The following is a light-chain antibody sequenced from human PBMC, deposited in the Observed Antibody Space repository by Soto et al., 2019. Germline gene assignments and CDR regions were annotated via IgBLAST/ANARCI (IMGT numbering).Light chain of an antibody. CDR1: SSDIGEYNY. Sequence: QSALTQPASLSGSPGQSITISCTGTSSDIGEYNYVSWYQQHPGKVPKLIIFEVNKRPSGVPDRFSGSKSGDTASLTVSGLQAEDEADYYCSSFVGAPVIFGGGTQLTVL. V-gene: IGLV2-8*01. CDR3: SSFVGAPVI. CDR2: EVN. J-gene: IGLJ2*01.